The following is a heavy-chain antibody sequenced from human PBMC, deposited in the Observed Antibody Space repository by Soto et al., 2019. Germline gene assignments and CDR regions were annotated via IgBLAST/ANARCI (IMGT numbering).Heavy chain of an antibody. J-gene: IGHJ6*02. V-gene: IGHV1-69*06. CDR1: GGTFSSYA. CDR3: ARSNLPPYYDFWSGPSYYYYGMDV. Sequence: GASVKVSCKASGGTFSSYAISWVRQAPGQGLEWMGGIIPIFGTANYAQKFQGRVTITADKSTNTAYMELSSLRSEDTAVYYCARSNLPPYYDFWSGPSYYYYGMDVWGQGTTVTVSS. D-gene: IGHD3-3*01. CDR2: IIPIFGTA.